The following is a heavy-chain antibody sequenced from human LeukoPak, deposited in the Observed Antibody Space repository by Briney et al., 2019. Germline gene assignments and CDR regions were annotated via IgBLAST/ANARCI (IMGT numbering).Heavy chain of an antibody. CDR1: GFTFSSHG. D-gene: IGHD6-6*01. V-gene: IGHV3-23*01. J-gene: IGHJ6*04. Sequence: PGGSLRLSCAASGFTFSSHGMTWVRQAPGKGLELVSAITGSGDGTYYADSVKGRFTISRDNSKNTLYLQMNSLRAEDTAVYYCARLYSSSDVWGKGTTVTVPS. CDR2: ITGSGDGT. CDR3: ARLYSSSDV.